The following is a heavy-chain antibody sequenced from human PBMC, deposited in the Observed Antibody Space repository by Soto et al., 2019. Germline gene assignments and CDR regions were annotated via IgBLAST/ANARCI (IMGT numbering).Heavy chain of an antibody. Sequence: GGSLRLSCAASGFTFSSYWMSWVRQAPGKGLEWVANIKQDGSEKYYVDSVKGRFTISRDSAKNSLYLQMNSLRAEDTAVYYCARDKWELLLDYWGQGTLVTVSS. J-gene: IGHJ4*02. V-gene: IGHV3-7*05. CDR2: IKQDGSEK. CDR1: GFTFSSYW. D-gene: IGHD1-26*01. CDR3: ARDKWELLLDY.